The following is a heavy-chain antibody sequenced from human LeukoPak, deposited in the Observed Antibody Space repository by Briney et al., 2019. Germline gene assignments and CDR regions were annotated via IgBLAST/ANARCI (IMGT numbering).Heavy chain of an antibody. CDR1: GYTFTKYY. CDR2: INPGGDNT. V-gene: IGHV1-46*01. Sequence: ASVKVSCKASGYTFTKYYIHWVRQAPGQGLEWMGLINPGGDNTNYAQNFQGRVTMTRDTSTSTVYMELSSLRSEDTAIYYCARIRDGYDDAYDIWGQGTVVTVSS. D-gene: IGHD5-24*01. J-gene: IGHJ3*02. CDR3: ARIRDGYDDAYDI.